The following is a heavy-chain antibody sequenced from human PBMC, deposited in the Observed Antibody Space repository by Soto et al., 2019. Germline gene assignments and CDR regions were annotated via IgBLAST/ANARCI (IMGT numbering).Heavy chain of an antibody. CDR1: GGSISRYY. J-gene: IGHJ4*02. Sequence: QVQLQESGPGLVKPSETLSLTCTVSGGSISRYYWSWIRQPPGKGLEWIGYIYDSGRTNYNPSLKSRGTVSVDTSKKQFSLKLSSVTAADTAVYFCARHKGFYGLGSYDYWGQGTLVTVSS. D-gene: IGHD3-10*01. CDR3: ARHKGFYGLGSYDY. V-gene: IGHV4-59*08. CDR2: IYDSGRT.